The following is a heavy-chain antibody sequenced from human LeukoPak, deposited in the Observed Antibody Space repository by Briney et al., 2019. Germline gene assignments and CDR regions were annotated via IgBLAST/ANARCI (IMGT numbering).Heavy chain of an antibody. CDR3: TTEGPSSGYYYWYFDY. Sequence: PGGSLRLSCAASGFTFSSYGMHWVRQAPGKGLEWVGRIKSKTDGGTTDYAAPVKGRFTISRDDSKNTLYLQMNSLKAEDTAVYYCTTEGPSSGYYYWYFDYWGQGTLVTVSS. D-gene: IGHD3-22*01. CDR2: IKSKTDGGTT. CDR1: GFTFSSYG. J-gene: IGHJ4*02. V-gene: IGHV3-15*01.